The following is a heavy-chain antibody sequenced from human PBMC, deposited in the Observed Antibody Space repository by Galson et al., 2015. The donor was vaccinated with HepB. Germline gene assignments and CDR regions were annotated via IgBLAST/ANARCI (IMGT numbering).Heavy chain of an antibody. CDR2: ISSNGGST. V-gene: IGHV3-64D*06. Sequence: SLRLSCAASGFTFSSYAMHWVRQAPGKGLEYVSAISSNGGSTYYADSVKGRITISRDNSKNTLYLQMSSLRAEDTAVYYCVKDPYSSSPAYFDYWGQGTLVTVSS. D-gene: IGHD6-6*01. CDR1: GFTFSSYA. J-gene: IGHJ4*02. CDR3: VKDPYSSSPAYFDY.